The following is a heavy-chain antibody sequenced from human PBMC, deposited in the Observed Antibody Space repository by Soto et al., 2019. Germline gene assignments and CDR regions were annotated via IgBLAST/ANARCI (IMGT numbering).Heavy chain of an antibody. J-gene: IGHJ6*02. D-gene: IGHD3-3*01. Sequence: SETLSLTCSVSGGSISSYYWSWIRQPAGKGLEWIGRIYTSGSTNYNPSLKSRVTMSVDTSKSQFSLKLSSVTAADTAVYYCARDPTYYDFWSGYSSYYYGLDVWGQGTTGTVS. CDR2: IYTSGST. CDR1: GGSISSYY. V-gene: IGHV4-4*07. CDR3: ARDPTYYDFWSGYSSYYYGLDV.